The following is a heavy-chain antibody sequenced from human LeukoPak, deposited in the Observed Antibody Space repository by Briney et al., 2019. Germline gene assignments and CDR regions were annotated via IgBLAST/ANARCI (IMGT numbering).Heavy chain of an antibody. Sequence: GSLRLSCAASGFTFSSYSMNWVRQAPGKGLEWVSYISSSSSTIYYADSVKGRFTISRDNAKNSLYLQMNSLRAEDTAVYYCAKGGHYYYDSSDYWGQGTLVTVSS. D-gene: IGHD3-22*01. CDR3: AKGGHYYYDSSDY. CDR1: GFTFSSYS. V-gene: IGHV3-48*01. CDR2: ISSSSSTI. J-gene: IGHJ4*02.